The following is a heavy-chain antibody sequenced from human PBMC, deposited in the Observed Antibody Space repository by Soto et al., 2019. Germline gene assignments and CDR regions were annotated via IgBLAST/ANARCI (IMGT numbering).Heavy chain of an antibody. CDR1: CDTISTGGYT. Sequence: TLSLTCDVSCDTISTGGYTWAWIRQPPGKALEWIGHTYHSGNPYYNPSLKSRVIISVDRSKNQFSLKLSSVTAADTAVYYCARRYGGNFDYWGQGTLVTVSS. CDR2: TYHSGNP. D-gene: IGHD1-26*01. CDR3: ARRYGGNFDY. V-gene: IGHV4-30-2*02. J-gene: IGHJ4*02.